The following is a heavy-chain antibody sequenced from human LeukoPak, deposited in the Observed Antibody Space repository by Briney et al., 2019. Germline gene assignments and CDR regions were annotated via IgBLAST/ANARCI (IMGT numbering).Heavy chain of an antibody. CDR2: ISYDGSNK. J-gene: IGHJ4*02. CDR1: GFTFSSYE. Sequence: GGSLRLSCAASGFTFSSYEMNWVRQAPGKGLEWVASISYDGSNKYYADSVKGRFTISRDNAKNSLYLQMNSLRAEDTAMYYCARVAADSSGWNPDYWGQGTLVTVSS. V-gene: IGHV3-30*03. CDR3: ARVAADSSGWNPDY. D-gene: IGHD6-19*01.